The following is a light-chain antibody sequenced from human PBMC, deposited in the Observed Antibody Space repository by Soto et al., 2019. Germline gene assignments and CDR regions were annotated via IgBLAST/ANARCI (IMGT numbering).Light chain of an antibody. V-gene: IGKV3-15*01. CDR2: GTS. CDR3: QQYNNWPPIT. J-gene: IGKJ5*01. CDR1: QSIASN. Sequence: DIVMTQSPEYLAGSLGERATINCKSSQSIASNLAWYQQRPGQAPRLLIYGTSTRATGIPARFSGSGSGTEFTLTIRSPQSEDFAVYYCQQYNNWPPITFGQGTRLEIK.